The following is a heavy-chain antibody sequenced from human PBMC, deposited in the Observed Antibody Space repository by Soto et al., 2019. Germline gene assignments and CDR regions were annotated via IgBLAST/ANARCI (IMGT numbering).Heavy chain of an antibody. V-gene: IGHV3-30-3*01. CDR1: GFTFSSYA. CDR2: ISYDGSNK. Sequence: GGSLRLSCAASGFTFSSYAMHWVRQAPGKGLEWVAVISYDGSNKYYADSVKGRFTISRDNSKNTLYLQMNSLRAEDTAVYYCARDTMIVVVKGAEYFQHWGQGT. D-gene: IGHD3-22*01. J-gene: IGHJ1*01. CDR3: ARDTMIVVVKGAEYFQH.